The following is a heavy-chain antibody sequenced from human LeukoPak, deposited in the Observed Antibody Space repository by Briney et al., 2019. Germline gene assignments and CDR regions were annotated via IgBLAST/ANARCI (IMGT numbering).Heavy chain of an antibody. D-gene: IGHD5-18*01. V-gene: IGHV3-48*03. CDR3: AALDTAMADYYYYGMDV. CDR2: ISSSGSTK. Sequence: GGSLRLSCAASGFTFSSYEMNWVRHAPRKGLEWVSYISSSGSTKYYADSVKGRFTISRDNAKNSLYLQMNSLRAEDTAVYYCAALDTAMADYYYYGMDVWGQGTTVTVSS. CDR1: GFTFSSYE. J-gene: IGHJ6*02.